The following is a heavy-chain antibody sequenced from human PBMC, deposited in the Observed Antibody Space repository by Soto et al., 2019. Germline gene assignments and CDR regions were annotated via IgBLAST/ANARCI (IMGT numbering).Heavy chain of an antibody. J-gene: IGHJ4*02. D-gene: IGHD3-22*01. CDR1: GYTFTSYY. Sequence: SVKVSCKASGYTFTSYYMHWVRQAPGQGLEWMGGIIPIFGTANYAQKFQGRVTITADKSTSTAYMELSSLRSEDTAVYYCARVGGSSGSYFDYWGQGTLVTVSS. CDR2: IIPIFGTA. CDR3: ARVGGSSGSYFDY. V-gene: IGHV1-69*06.